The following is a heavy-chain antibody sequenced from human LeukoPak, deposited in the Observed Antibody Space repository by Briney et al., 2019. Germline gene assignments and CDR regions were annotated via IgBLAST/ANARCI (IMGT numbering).Heavy chain of an antibody. CDR2: ISSSSSYI. Sequence: NPGGSLRLSCAASGFTFSSYSMNWVRQAPGKGLEWVSSISSSSSYIYYADSVKGRFTISRDNAKNSLYLQMNSLRAEDTAVYYCARGGYYYDSSGYIPLDYYFDYWGQGTLVTVSS. CDR3: ARGGYYYDSSGYIPLDYYFDY. CDR1: GFTFSSYS. D-gene: IGHD3-22*01. J-gene: IGHJ4*02. V-gene: IGHV3-21*01.